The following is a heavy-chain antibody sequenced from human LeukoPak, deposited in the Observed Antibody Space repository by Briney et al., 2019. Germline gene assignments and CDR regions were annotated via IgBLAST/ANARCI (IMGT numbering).Heavy chain of an antibody. CDR2: IKQDGSQK. J-gene: IGHJ4*02. CDR3: AEGVPFASWKGTPYPYY. D-gene: IGHD1-1*01. V-gene: IGHV3-7*01. CDR1: GFTFSSYW. Sequence: PGGSLRLSCAASGFTFSSYWMSWVRQAPGKGLEWVANIKQDGSQKYYVDSVKGRFSISRDNAKNSLYLQMNSLRAEDTAVYYLAEGVPFASWKGTPYPYYWGQGTLATLSS.